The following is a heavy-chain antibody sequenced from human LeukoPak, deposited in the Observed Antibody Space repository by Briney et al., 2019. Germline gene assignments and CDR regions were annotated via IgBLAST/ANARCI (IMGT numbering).Heavy chain of an antibody. Sequence: ASVKVSCKASGYTFTSYGISWVRQAPGQGVEWMGWISAYNGNTNYAQKLQGRVTMTTDTSTSTAYMELRSLRSDDTAVYYCARDRPRYCSSTSCYPPRFDYWGQGTLVTVSS. V-gene: IGHV1-18*01. J-gene: IGHJ4*02. CDR1: GYTFTSYG. D-gene: IGHD2-2*01. CDR3: ARDRPRYCSSTSCYPPRFDY. CDR2: ISAYNGNT.